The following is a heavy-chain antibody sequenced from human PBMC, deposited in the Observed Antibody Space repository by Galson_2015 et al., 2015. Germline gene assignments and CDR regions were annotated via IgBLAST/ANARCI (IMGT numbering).Heavy chain of an antibody. CDR2: IIPIFGTA. V-gene: IGHV1-69*13. CDR1: GGTFSSYA. Sequence: SVKVSCKASGGTFSSYAISWVRQAPGQGLEWMGGIIPIFGTANYAQKFQGRVTITADESTSTAYMELSSLRSEDTAVYYCARWARYCSGGSCYSYFDYWGQGTTVTVSS. D-gene: IGHD2-15*01. CDR3: ARWARYCSGGSCYSYFDY. J-gene: IGHJ4*03.